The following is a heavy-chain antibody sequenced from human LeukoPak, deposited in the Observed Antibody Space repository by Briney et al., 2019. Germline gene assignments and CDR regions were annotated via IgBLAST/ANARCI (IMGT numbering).Heavy chain of an antibody. CDR3: ARGLSRSSGHNWFDP. Sequence: SETLSLTCTVSGGSISSSSYYWGWIRQPPGKGLEWIGSIYYSGSTYYNPPLKSRVTISVDTSKNQFSLKLSSVTAADTAVYYCARGLSRSSGHNWFDPWGQGTLVTVSS. CDR2: IYYSGST. V-gene: IGHV4-39*07. D-gene: IGHD6-25*01. CDR1: GGSISSSSYY. J-gene: IGHJ5*02.